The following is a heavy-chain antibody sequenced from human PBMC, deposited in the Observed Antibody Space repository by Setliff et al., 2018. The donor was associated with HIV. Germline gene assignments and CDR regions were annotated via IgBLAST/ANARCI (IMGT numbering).Heavy chain of an antibody. CDR2: IYHSGST. D-gene: IGHD6-19*01. J-gene: IGHJ6*02. CDR1: NYSIGSAYY. CDR3: ARRPAGAVAGGYGMDV. Sequence: PSETLSLTCAVSNYSIGSAYYWGWIRHPPGKGLEWIGSIYHSGSTYYNPSLKSRVTISVDTSKNQFSLKLSSVTAADTAVYYCARRPAGAVAGGYGMDVWGQGTTVTVSS. V-gene: IGHV4-38-2*01.